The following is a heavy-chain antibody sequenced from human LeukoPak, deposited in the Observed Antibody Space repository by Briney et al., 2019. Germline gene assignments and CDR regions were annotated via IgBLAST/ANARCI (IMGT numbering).Heavy chain of an antibody. J-gene: IGHJ6*03. V-gene: IGHV3-64*01. CDR2: ISSNGGST. Sequence: GGSLRLSCAASGFTFSSYAMHWVRQAPGKGLEYVSAISSNGGSTYYANSVKGRFTISRDNSKNTLYLQMGSLRAEDMAVYYCARAGVGRDSSGWYVVDYYYYYMDVWGKGTTVTVSS. CDR1: GFTFSSYA. CDR3: ARAGVGRDSSGWYVVDYYYYYMDV. D-gene: IGHD6-19*01.